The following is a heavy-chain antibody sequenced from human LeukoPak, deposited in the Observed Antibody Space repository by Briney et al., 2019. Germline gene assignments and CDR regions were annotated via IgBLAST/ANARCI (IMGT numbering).Heavy chain of an antibody. CDR3: ARGLSLRDDYYDSSGYLYYSFDY. CDR1: GGSFSGYY. Sequence: SETLSLTCAVYGGSFSGYYWSWIRQPPGKGLEWIGEINHSGSTNYNPSLKSRVTISVDTSKNQFSLKLSSVTAADTAEYYCARGLSLRDDYYDSSGYLYYSFDYWGQGTLVTVSS. J-gene: IGHJ4*02. CDR2: INHSGST. D-gene: IGHD3-22*01. V-gene: IGHV4-34*01.